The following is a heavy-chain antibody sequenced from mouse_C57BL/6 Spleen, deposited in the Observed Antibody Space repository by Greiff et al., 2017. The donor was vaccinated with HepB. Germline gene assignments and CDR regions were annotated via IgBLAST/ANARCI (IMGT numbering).Heavy chain of an antibody. J-gene: IGHJ1*03. Sequence: EVKVEESGGGLVQPGGSLKLSCAASGFTFSDYYMYWVRQTPEKRLEWVAYISNGGGSTYYPDTVKGRFTISRDNAKNTLYLQMSRLKSEDTAMYYCARQGYGSRGWYFDVWGTGTTVTVSS. D-gene: IGHD1-1*01. CDR1: GFTFSDYY. V-gene: IGHV5-12*01. CDR2: ISNGGGST. CDR3: ARQGYGSRGWYFDV.